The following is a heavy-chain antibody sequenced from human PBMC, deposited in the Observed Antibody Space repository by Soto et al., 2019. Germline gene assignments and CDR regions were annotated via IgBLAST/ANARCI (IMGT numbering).Heavy chain of an antibody. V-gene: IGHV5-10-1*01. CDR3: ARLGVAVAADGMDV. CDR1: GYSFTSYW. Sequence: GESMKISCKGSGYSFTSYWISWVRQMPGKGLEWMGRIDPSDSYTNYSPSFQGHVTISADKSISAAYLQWSSLKASDTAMYYCARLGVAVAADGMDVWGQGTTVTVSS. CDR2: IDPSDSYT. D-gene: IGHD6-19*01. J-gene: IGHJ6*02.